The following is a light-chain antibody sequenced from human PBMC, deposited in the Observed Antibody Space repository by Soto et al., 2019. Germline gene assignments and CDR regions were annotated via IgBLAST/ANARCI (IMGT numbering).Light chain of an antibody. J-gene: IGKJ1*01. V-gene: IGKV3-15*01. CDR3: QKLNAYPPWT. CDR2: GIS. Sequence: EIVLTQSPGTLSLSPGERATLSCRASQSVNNNLAWYQQTPGQAPRLLIHGISTRATGVPARFSGSGSGTEFTLTISSLQPEDFATYFCQKLNAYPPWTFGQGTKVDI. CDR1: QSVNNN.